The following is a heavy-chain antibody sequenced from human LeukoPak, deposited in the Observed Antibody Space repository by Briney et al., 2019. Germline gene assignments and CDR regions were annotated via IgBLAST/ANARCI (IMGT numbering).Heavy chain of an antibody. CDR1: GGSISSYY. CDR2: IYYSGST. D-gene: IGHD3-16*01. V-gene: IGHV4-59*01. Sequence: SETLSLTCTVSGGSISSYYWSWIRQPPGKGLEWIGYIYYSGSTNYNPSLKSRVTISVDTSKNQFSLKLSSVTAADTAVYYCARVGGGKVEYYHYMDVWGKGTTVTVSS. J-gene: IGHJ6*03. CDR3: ARVGGGKVEYYHYMDV.